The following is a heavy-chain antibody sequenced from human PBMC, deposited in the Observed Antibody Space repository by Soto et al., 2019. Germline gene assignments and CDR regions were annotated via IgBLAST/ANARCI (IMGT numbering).Heavy chain of an antibody. D-gene: IGHD2-2*01. Sequence: GASVKVSCKASGGTFSSYAISWVRQAPGQGLEWMGGIIPIFGTANYAQKFQGRVTITADESTSTAYMELSSLRSEDTAVYYCARAQARYCISASCRKPLDYWGQGTLVTVSS. CDR3: ARAQARYCISASCRKPLDY. CDR2: IIPIFGTA. CDR1: GGTFSSYA. V-gene: IGHV1-69*13. J-gene: IGHJ4*02.